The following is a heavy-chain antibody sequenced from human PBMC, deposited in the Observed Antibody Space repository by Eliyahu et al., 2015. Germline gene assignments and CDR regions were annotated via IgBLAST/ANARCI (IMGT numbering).Heavy chain of an antibody. Sequence: QITLKESGPTLVKPTQTLALTCTFSGFSLTTSGVGVGWIRRPPRGKALEWLALIYWDDDKRFRPSLKSRLTITKDSSKNQVVLTMTNMDPMDTATYYCAHTVDRLAPSGFDYWGQGTLVTVSS. CDR3: AHTVDRLAPSGFDY. CDR2: IYWDDDK. J-gene: IGHJ4*02. CDR1: GFSLTTSGVG. D-gene: IGHD2-21*01. V-gene: IGHV2-5*02.